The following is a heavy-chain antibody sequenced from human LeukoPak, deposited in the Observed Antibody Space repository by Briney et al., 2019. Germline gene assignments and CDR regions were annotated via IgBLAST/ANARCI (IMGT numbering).Heavy chain of an antibody. CDR2: ICVGGEST. D-gene: IGHD1-26*01. CDR1: RFTLNSYA. V-gene: IGHV3-23*01. J-gene: IGHJ4*02. CDR3: VKVLGGSWDY. Sequence: EGSLRLSCVPSRFTLNSYAMSGVRQAPRKGGEWVSTICVGGESTLYPHSLKARFTISRDNSKNTVYLHMNSLRGDDARVYYCVKVLGGSWDYLGEGGLVTV.